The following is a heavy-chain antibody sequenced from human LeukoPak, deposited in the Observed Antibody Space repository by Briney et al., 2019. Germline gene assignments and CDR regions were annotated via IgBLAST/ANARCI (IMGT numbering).Heavy chain of an antibody. V-gene: IGHV1-18*04. CDR1: GYTFTSYG. CDR3: AREGPGYCSGGSCYSFQWFDP. Sequence: ASVKVSCKASGYTFTSYGISWVRQSPGQGLEWMGWISTYNGNTNYAQKVQGRVTMTTDTSTSTAYMELRSLRSDDTAVYYCAREGPGYCSGGSCYSFQWFDPWGQGTLVTVS. CDR2: ISTYNGNT. J-gene: IGHJ5*02. D-gene: IGHD2-15*01.